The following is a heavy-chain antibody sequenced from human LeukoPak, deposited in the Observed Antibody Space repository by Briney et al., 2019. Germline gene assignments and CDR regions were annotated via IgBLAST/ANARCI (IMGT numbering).Heavy chain of an antibody. J-gene: IGHJ4*02. CDR2: ISRTGNSI. V-gene: IGHV3-48*03. CDR3: ARGPYSCNWYVDC. Sequence: GGSLRLSCAASGFTLSSYEMNWVRLAPGKGLEWISYISRTGNSIYYADSVKGRFTISRDSAKNSLYLQMNSLRAEDTAVYYCARGPYSCNWYVDCWGQGTLVTVAS. CDR1: GFTLSSYE. D-gene: IGHD6-13*01.